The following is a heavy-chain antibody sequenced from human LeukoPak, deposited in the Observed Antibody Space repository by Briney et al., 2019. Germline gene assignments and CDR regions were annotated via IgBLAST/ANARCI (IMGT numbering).Heavy chain of an antibody. CDR2: IYTSGST. V-gene: IGHV4-4*07. D-gene: IGHD6-13*01. CDR1: GGSISSYH. Sequence: SETLSLTCTVSGGSISSYHWSWIRQPAGKGLEWIGRIYTSGSTNYNPSLKSRVTMSVDTSKNQFSLKLSSVTAADTAVYYCARDQEKSSSWAFDYWGQGTLVTVSS. CDR3: ARDQEKSSSWAFDY. J-gene: IGHJ4*02.